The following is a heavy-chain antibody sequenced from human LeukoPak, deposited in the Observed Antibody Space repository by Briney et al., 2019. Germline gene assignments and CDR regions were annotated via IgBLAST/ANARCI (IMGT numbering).Heavy chain of an antibody. CDR3: ARDEGAYCSSTSCPFDY. D-gene: IGHD2-2*01. CDR2: IYYSGST. V-gene: IGHV4-59*12. Sequence: SQTLSLTCTVSGGSISTYYWSWIRQPPGKGRGWSGYIYYSGSTNYNTSLKSRVIISVDTSKNHFSLRLNSVTAADTAMYYCARDEGAYCSSTSCPFDYWGQETLVTVSS. CDR1: GGSISTYY. J-gene: IGHJ4*02.